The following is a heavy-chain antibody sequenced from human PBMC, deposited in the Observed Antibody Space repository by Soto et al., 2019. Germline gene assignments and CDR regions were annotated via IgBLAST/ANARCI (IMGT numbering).Heavy chain of an antibody. J-gene: IGHJ4*02. V-gene: IGHV3-64D*06. CDR2: ISHNGDST. D-gene: IGHD1-26*01. CDR3: VKDRWVDY. Sequence: HPGGSLRLSCLVSGFTFSSYAMHWVRQAPGKGLEYVSSISHNGDSTYYTDSVKGRFTISRDNSKNTLYLQMSSLRADDTAVYYCVKDRWVDYWGQGTLVTVSS. CDR1: GFTFSSYA.